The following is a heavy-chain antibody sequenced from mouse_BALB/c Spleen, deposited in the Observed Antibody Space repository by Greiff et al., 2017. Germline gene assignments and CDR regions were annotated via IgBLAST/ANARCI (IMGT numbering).Heavy chain of an antibody. CDR3: ARNYGNYCYAMDY. J-gene: IGHJ4*01. CDR1: GFTFSSFG. V-gene: IGHV5-17*02. D-gene: IGHD2-1*01. Sequence: EVQLVESGGGLVQPGGSRKLSCAASGFTFSSFGMHWVRQAPEKGLEWVAYISSGSSTIYYADTVKGRFTISRDNPKNTLFLQMTSLRSEDTAMYYCARNYGNYCYAMDYWGQGTSVTVSS. CDR2: ISSGSSTI.